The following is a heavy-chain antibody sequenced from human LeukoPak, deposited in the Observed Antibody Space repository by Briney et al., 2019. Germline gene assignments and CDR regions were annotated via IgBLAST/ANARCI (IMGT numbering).Heavy chain of an antibody. CDR2: IYTSGST. Sequence: SETLSLTCTVSGGSISNYYWNWIRQPAGKGLEWIGRIYTSGSTNYNPSLKSRVTMSVDTSKNQFYLDLSSVTAADTAVYYCARGQQGYYYDSSGYPASSDYWGQGTLVTVSS. V-gene: IGHV4-4*07. J-gene: IGHJ4*02. CDR3: ARGQQGYYYDSSGYPASSDY. D-gene: IGHD3-22*01. CDR1: GGSISNYY.